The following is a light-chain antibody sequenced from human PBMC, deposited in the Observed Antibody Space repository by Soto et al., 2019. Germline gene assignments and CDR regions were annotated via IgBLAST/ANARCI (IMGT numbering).Light chain of an antibody. J-gene: IGKJ5*01. CDR3: QQYDNWPIT. CDR2: GAS. CDR1: QSVSSN. V-gene: IGKV3-15*01. Sequence: EIVMTQSPATLSVSPGERVTLSCRASQSVSSNLAWYQQKPGQAPRLLIYGASSRATDIPGRFSGSGSGTEFTLTISSLQSEDFAVYYCQQYDNWPITFGQGTRLEIK.